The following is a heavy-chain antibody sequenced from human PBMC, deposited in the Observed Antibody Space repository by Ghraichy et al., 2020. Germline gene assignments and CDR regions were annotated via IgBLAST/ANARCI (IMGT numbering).Heavy chain of an antibody. CDR2: INPNSGGT. V-gene: IGHV1-2*02. Sequence: ASVKVSCKASGYTFTGYYMHWVRQAPGQGLEWMGWINPNSGGTNYAQKFQGRVTMTRDTSISTAYMELSRLRSDDTAVYYCARVVVSEYDAFDIWGQGTMVTVSS. CDR3: ARVVVSEYDAFDI. CDR1: GYTFTGYY. D-gene: IGHD3-22*01. J-gene: IGHJ3*02.